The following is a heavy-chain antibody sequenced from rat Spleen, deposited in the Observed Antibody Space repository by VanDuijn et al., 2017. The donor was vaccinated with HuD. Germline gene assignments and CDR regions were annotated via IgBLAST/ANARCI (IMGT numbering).Heavy chain of an antibody. D-gene: IGHD1-9*01. V-gene: IGHV2S30*01. Sequence: QVQLKESGPGLMQPSETLSLTCTVSGFSLTNNSVGWVRQPPGKGLEWMGRMRYDGDTYYNSALKSRLSISRDTSKSQVFLKLNILQTEDTAIYYCTRDEDYGYNWDYFDYWGQGVMVTVSS. J-gene: IGHJ2*01. CDR1: GFSLTNNS. CDR3: TRDEDYGYNWDYFDY. CDR2: MRYDGDT.